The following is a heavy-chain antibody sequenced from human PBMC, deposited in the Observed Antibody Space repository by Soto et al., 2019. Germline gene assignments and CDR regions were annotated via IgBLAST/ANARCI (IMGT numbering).Heavy chain of an antibody. CDR3: ARRHRYCSGSSCYVVDY. Sequence: PGESLKISCQGSGYSFTNYWIAWVRQMPGEGLEWMGIINPGDSDTRYSPYFQGQVTISVDKSISTAYLQWSSLRASDTAMFYCARRHRYCSGSSCYVVDYWGQGTLVTVSS. D-gene: IGHD2-15*01. CDR1: GYSFTNYW. J-gene: IGHJ4*02. CDR2: INPGDSDT. V-gene: IGHV5-51*01.